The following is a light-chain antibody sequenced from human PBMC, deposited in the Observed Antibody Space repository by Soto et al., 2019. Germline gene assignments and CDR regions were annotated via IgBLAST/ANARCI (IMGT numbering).Light chain of an antibody. V-gene: IGKV1-5*01. CDR1: QSISSW. J-gene: IGKJ3*01. CDR3: QQYNSYLFT. Sequence: DIQMTQSPSTLSASVGDRVTITCRASQSISSWLAWYQQKPGKAPKLLIYDASSLESGVPSRFSGSGSGIEFTLTISSLQPDDFATYYCQQYNSYLFTFGPGTKVDIK. CDR2: DAS.